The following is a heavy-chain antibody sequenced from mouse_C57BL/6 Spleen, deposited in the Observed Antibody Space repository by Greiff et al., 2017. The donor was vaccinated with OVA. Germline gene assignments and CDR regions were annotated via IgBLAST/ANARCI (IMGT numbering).Heavy chain of an antibody. V-gene: IGHV1-80*01. J-gene: IGHJ2*01. Sequence: VQLQQSGAELVKPGASVKISCKASGYAFSSYWMNWVKQRPGKGLEWIGQIYPGDGDTNYNGKFKGKATLTADKSSSTAYMQLSSLTSEDSAVYFCARNYDYDGGNYFDYWGQGTTLTVSS. CDR3: ARNYDYDGGNYFDY. CDR2: IYPGDGDT. CDR1: GYAFSSYW. D-gene: IGHD2-4*01.